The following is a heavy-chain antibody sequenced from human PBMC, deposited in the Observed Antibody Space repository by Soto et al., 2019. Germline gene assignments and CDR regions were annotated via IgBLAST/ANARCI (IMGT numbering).Heavy chain of an antibody. CDR3: ARDLWVEPELYYYGMDV. CDR1: GGSIRTPDW. V-gene: IGHV4-30-4*01. J-gene: IGHJ6*02. D-gene: IGHD1-1*01. CDR2: IFYSGTT. Sequence: SETLSLTCNVSGGSIRTPDWWSWVRQTPGKGLEWIGHIFYSGTTYYNPSLKSRLTISVDTSKNHFSLRLTSVTAADTAVYYCARDLWVEPELYYYGMDVWGQGTTVTVSS.